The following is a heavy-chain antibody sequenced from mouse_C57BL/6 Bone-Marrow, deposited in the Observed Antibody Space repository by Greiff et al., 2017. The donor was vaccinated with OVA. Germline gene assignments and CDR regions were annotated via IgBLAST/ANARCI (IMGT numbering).Heavy chain of an antibody. V-gene: IGHV1-50*01. CDR1: GYTFTSYW. D-gene: IGHD1-1*01. Sequence: VQLQQPGAELVKPGASVKLSCKASGYTFTSYWLQWVKQRPGQGLEWIGEIDPSDSYTNSTQKFKGKATLTVDTSSSTAYMQLSSLTSEDAAVYYCAREGDYYGSSLDYFDDWGQGTTLTVSS. CDR2: IDPSDSYT. J-gene: IGHJ2*01. CDR3: AREGDYYGSSLDYFDD.